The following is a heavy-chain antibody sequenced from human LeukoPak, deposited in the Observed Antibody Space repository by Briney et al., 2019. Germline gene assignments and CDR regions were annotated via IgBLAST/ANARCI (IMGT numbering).Heavy chain of an antibody. Sequence: GASVKVSCKASASTFSTYAIHWVRQAPGQGLEWMGWISTGNGNTKYSQAFQDRITITRDTSASTVYMELRGLRSDDMAIYYCARENYYRSGRFDRAYLDDWGQGTLVTVSS. V-gene: IGHV1-3*03. D-gene: IGHD6-19*01. CDR3: ARENYYRSGRFDRAYLDD. CDR2: ISTGNGNT. J-gene: IGHJ4*02. CDR1: ASTFSTYA.